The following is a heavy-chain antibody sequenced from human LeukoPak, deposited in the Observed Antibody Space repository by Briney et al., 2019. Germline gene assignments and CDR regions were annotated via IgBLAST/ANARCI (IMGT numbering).Heavy chain of an antibody. CDR3: AKDRAQGVPFRVIDH. CDR1: GFAFYDYA. D-gene: IGHD2-21*01. V-gene: IGHV3-9*01. Sequence: PGGSLRLSCAASGFAFYDYALHWVRQAPGKGLEWVSGVSWNSGTIGYGESVRGRFTISRDNAKNPLFLQMDSLRPEDTGLYYCAKDRAQGVPFRVIDHWGQGTLVTVTS. J-gene: IGHJ1*01. CDR2: VSWNSGTI.